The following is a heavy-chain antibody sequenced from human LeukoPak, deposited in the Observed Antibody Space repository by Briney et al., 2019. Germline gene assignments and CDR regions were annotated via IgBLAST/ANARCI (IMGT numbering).Heavy chain of an antibody. CDR3: ARGAVAGTPFFDY. D-gene: IGHD6-19*01. V-gene: IGHV4-61*02. CDR2: IYTSGST. CDR1: GGSISSCSYY. J-gene: IGHJ4*02. Sequence: SETLSLTCTVSGGSISSCSYYWSWIRQPAGKGLEWIGRIYTSGSTNYNPSLKSRVTISVDTSKNQFSLKLSSVTAADTAVYYCARGAVAGTPFFDYWGQGTLVTVSS.